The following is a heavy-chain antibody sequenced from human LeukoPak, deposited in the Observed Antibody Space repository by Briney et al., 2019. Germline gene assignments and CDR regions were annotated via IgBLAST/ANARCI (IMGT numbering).Heavy chain of an antibody. CDR1: GGSISSGDYY. V-gene: IGHV4-30-4*01. CDR3: AREVGSSTPAGFDY. Sequence: PSETLSLTCTVSGGSISSGDYYWSWIRQPPGKGLEWIGYIYYSGSTYYNPSLKSRVTISVDTSKNQFSLKLSSVTAADTAVYYCAREVGSSTPAGFDYWGQGTLVTVSS. D-gene: IGHD2-2*01. CDR2: IYYSGST. J-gene: IGHJ4*02.